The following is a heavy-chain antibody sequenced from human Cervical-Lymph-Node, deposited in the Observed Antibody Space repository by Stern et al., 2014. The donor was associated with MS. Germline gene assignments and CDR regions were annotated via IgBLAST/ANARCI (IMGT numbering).Heavy chain of an antibody. CDR2: IHDSGST. Sequence: VQLVESGPVLVKPSQTLSLTCTVSGGSISSSGYYWSWIRQPADKGLEWIGRIHDSGSTYYNPSLKSRVTISMDTAQNQFSLKLTSVTAADTAVYYCATTRWDLFTWNWFDPWGQGTLVTVSS. CDR3: ATTRWDLFTWNWFDP. CDR1: GGSISSSGYY. V-gene: IGHV4-61*02. D-gene: IGHD1-26*01. J-gene: IGHJ5*02.